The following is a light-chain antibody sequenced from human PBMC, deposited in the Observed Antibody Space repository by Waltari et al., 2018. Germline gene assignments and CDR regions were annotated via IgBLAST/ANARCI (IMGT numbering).Light chain of an antibody. J-gene: IGKJ4*01. V-gene: IGKV3-15*01. CDR1: QSVSSN. Sequence: TVMTQSPVALSVSPGERVTLSCRASQSVSSNLAWYQQKPGQAPRLLIYGVSTRATGSPARCSGSGSGTEFTLTISSLQSEDFAVYYCQQYNDWPPVTFGGGTKVEIK. CDR3: QQYNDWPPVT. CDR2: GVS.